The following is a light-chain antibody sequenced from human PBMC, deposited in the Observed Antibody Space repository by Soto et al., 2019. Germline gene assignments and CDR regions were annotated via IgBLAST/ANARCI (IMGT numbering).Light chain of an antibody. CDR3: QQYCSSPWT. V-gene: IGKV4-1*01. CDR2: WAS. J-gene: IGKJ1*01. CDR1: QSVLYSSSNKNY. Sequence: DIVMTQSPDSLAVSLGERATINCRSSQSVLYSSSNKNYLAWYQQKPGQPPKLLIYWASTRESGVPDRFSGSGLGTDLTLTISSLQAEDVAFYYCQQYCSSPWTFGQGTKVEIK.